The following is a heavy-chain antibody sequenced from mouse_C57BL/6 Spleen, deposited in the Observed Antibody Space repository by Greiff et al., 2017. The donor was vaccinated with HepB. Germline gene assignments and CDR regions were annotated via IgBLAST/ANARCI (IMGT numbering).Heavy chain of an antibody. CDR1: GFNIKDDY. Sequence: VQLKESGAELVRPGASVKLSCTASGFNIKDDYMHWVKQRPEQGLEWIGWIDPENGDTEYASKFQGKATITADTSSNTADLQLSSLTSEDTAVYYCTFYDGYPWFAYWGQRTLVTVSA. V-gene: IGHV14-4*01. CDR3: TFYDGYPWFAY. J-gene: IGHJ3*01. CDR2: IDPENGDT. D-gene: IGHD2-3*01.